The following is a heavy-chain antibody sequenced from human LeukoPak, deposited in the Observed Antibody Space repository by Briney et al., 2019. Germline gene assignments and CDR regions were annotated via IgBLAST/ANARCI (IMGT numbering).Heavy chain of an antibody. V-gene: IGHV4-61*01. CDR1: GGSVSSGSYY. Sequence: SETLSLTFTVSGGSVSSGSYYWSWIRQPPGKGLEWIGYIYYSGSTNYNPYLKSRVTISVDTSKNQFSLKLSSVTAADTAVYYCARVAAGLLDYWGQGTLVTVSS. CDR2: IYYSGST. J-gene: IGHJ4*02. D-gene: IGHD6-13*01. CDR3: ARVAAGLLDY.